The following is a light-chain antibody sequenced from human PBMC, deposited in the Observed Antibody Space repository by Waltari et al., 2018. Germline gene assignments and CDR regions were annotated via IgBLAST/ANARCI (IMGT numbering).Light chain of an antibody. J-gene: IGKJ4*01. CDR1: QGIATF. CDR2: DAS. CDR3: QQFNTFPLT. V-gene: IGKV1-9*01. Sequence: DIQLTQSSSFLSASVGDRVTITCRASQGIATFLTWYQLKPGKAPELLIYDASTLQTGVPSRFSASGSGTDFTLTISSLQPEDFATYYCQQFNTFPLTFGGGTKVEVK.